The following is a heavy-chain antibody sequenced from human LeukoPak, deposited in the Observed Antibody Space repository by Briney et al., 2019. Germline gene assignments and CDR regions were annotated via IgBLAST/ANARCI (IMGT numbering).Heavy chain of an antibody. D-gene: IGHD2-2*02. V-gene: IGHV1-18*04. CDR1: GYTFTGYY. CDR3: ARTKAPQDIVVVPAAIPQGFDY. Sequence: GASVKVSCKASGYTFTGYYMHWVRQAPGQGLEWMGWISAYNGNTNYAQKLQGRVTMTTDTSTSTAYMELRSLRSDDTAVYYCARTKAPQDIVVVPAAIPQGFDYWGQGTLVTVSS. CDR2: ISAYNGNT. J-gene: IGHJ4*02.